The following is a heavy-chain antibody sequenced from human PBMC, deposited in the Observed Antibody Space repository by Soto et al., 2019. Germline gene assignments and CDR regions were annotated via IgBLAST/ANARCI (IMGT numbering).Heavy chain of an antibody. J-gene: IGHJ6*02. D-gene: IGHD6-6*01. Sequence: PGESLKISCKGSGYSFTSYWISWVRQVPGKGLEWMGRIDPSDSYTNYSPSFQGHVTISADKSISTAYLQWSSLKASDTAMYYCARPVSSSTNYGMDVWGQGTTVTVSS. V-gene: IGHV5-10-1*01. CDR3: ARPVSSSTNYGMDV. CDR2: IDPSDSYT. CDR1: GYSFTSYW.